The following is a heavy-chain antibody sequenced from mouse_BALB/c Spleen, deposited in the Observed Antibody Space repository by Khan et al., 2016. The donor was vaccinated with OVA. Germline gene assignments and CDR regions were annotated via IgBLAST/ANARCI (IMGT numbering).Heavy chain of an antibody. CDR3: ARSNSYGYFDV. CDR1: GYTFTNYG. CDR2: INTYTGEP. Sequence: QIQLVQSGPELKKPGETVKISCKASGYTFTNYGMNWVKQAPGKGLKWMGWINTYTGEPTYADDFKGRSAFSLETSASTAYLQIKNLKNEDPATDFCARSNSYGYFDVWGAGTTVTVSS. D-gene: IGHD4-1*02. J-gene: IGHJ1*01. V-gene: IGHV9-3-1*01.